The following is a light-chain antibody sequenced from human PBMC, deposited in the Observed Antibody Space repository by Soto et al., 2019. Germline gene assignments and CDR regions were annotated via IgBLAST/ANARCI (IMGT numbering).Light chain of an antibody. CDR2: KAS. CDR1: QSISTW. Sequence: DIQMTQSPSTLSASGGDRVTITCRASQSISTWLAWYQQKPGKAPKLLIYKASNLEDGVPSRFSGSGSGTEFTITISSLQPDDFATYYCQQYNTYPLTFGGGTKV. V-gene: IGKV1-5*03. CDR3: QQYNTYPLT. J-gene: IGKJ4*01.